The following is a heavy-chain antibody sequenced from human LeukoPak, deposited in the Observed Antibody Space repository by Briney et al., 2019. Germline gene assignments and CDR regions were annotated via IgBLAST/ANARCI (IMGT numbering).Heavy chain of an antibody. V-gene: IGHV5-51*01. Sequence: GESLKISCKGSGYIITSYWIGWVRQMPGKGLEWMGIIYPGDSDTRYSPSFQGQVTISADKSISTAYLQWSSLKASDTAMYYCARASYLQQWLFDYWGQGTLVTVSS. D-gene: IGHD6-19*01. J-gene: IGHJ4*02. CDR1: GYIITSYW. CDR3: ARASYLQQWLFDY. CDR2: IYPGDSDT.